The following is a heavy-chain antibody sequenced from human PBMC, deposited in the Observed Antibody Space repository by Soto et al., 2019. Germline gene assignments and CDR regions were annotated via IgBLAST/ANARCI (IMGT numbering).Heavy chain of an antibody. J-gene: IGHJ4*02. V-gene: IGHV3-23*01. CDR3: AKEGGDYEYGFDY. Sequence: EVQLLESGGGLVQPGGSLRLSCAASGFTFSRYAMSWVRQAPGKGLEWVSAISGSGGSTYYADSVKGRFTISRDNTKNTLYLQMNSLRAEDTAVYYCAKEGGDYEYGFDYWGQGTLVTVSS. CDR2: ISGSGGST. CDR1: GFTFSRYA. D-gene: IGHD4-17*01.